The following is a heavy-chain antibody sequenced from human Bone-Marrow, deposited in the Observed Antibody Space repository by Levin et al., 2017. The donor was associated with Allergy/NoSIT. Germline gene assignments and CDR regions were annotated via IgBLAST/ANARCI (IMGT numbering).Heavy chain of an antibody. CDR1: GFSFDEYA. CDR2: ITWNGGSA. V-gene: IGHV3-20*04. CDR3: ARDGGNVWGSYRYSDYYYGLDV. J-gene: IGHJ6*02. Sequence: PGGSLRLSCAASGFSFDEYAMNWVRQVPGKGLEWVAGITWNGGSAAYADSVKGRITISRDNAKKFLYLQMDSLRAADTALYYCARDGGNVWGSYRYSDYYYGLDVWGQGTTVTVSS. D-gene: IGHD3-16*02.